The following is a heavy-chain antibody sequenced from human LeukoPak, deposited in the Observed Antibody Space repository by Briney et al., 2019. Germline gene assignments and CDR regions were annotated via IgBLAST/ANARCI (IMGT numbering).Heavy chain of an antibody. CDR2: ISGSGGST. CDR3: AKTQYSGYASYYYYGMDV. D-gene: IGHD5-12*01. Sequence: GGSLRLSCAASGFTFSSYAMSWVRQAPGKGLEWVSAISGSGGSTYYADSVKGRFTISRGNSKNTLYLQMNSLRAEDTAVYYCAKTQYSGYASYYYYGMDVWGQGTTVTVSS. J-gene: IGHJ6*02. CDR1: GFTFSSYA. V-gene: IGHV3-23*01.